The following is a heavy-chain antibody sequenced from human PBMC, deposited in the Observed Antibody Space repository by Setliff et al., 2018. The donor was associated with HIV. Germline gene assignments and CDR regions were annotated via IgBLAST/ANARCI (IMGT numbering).Heavy chain of an antibody. CDR3: ARGLYGDYGGDLNWLDP. V-gene: IGHV7-4-1*02. J-gene: IGHJ5*02. Sequence: GASVKVSCKPSGYNFENYAINWVRQAPGQGLEWMGWINANSGSPTYAQAFTGRFLFSVDTVVATAYLQINNLKTEDTAVYYCARGLYGDYGGDLNWLDPWGHGTRVTVSS. CDR1: GYNFENYA. D-gene: IGHD4-17*01. CDR2: INANSGSP.